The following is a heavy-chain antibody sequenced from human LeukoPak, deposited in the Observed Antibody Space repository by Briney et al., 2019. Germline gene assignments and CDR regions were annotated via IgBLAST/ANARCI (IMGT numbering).Heavy chain of an antibody. V-gene: IGHV1-69-2*01. CDR1: GYTFTDYF. CDR2: VDPGDGEA. D-gene: IGHD6-13*01. Sequence: ASVKVSCKASGYTFTDYFIHWVQQAPGKGLEWMGHVDPGDGEAVYADRFQRRVTFTADTSTGTAYMDVSSLTSDDSAVYYCATVSSTLAAAGALSFDYWGQGTLVIVSS. J-gene: IGHJ4*02. CDR3: ATVSSTLAAAGALSFDY.